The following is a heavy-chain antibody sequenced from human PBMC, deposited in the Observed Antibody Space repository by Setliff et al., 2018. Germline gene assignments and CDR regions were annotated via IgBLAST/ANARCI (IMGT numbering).Heavy chain of an antibody. CDR1: RFTFSNYW. CDR2: IHQDGSER. D-gene: IGHD3-22*01. CDR3: ARTDYYDSSGYFGYFDY. J-gene: IGHJ4*02. V-gene: IGHV3-7*01. Sequence: PGGSLRLSCAASRFTFSNYWMTWVRQAPEKGLEWVANIHQDGSERHYVDSVKGRFTISRDNSKNTLYLQMNSLRAEDTAVYYCARTDYYDSSGYFGYFDYWGQGTLVTVSS.